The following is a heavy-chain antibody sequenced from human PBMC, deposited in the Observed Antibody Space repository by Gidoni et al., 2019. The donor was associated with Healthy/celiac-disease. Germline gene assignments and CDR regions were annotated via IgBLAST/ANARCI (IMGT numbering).Heavy chain of an antibody. D-gene: IGHD3-22*01. CDR1: GGTFSSYA. J-gene: IGHJ6*02. CDR2: IIPIFGTA. Sequence: QVQLVQSGAEVKKPGSSVKVSCKAYGGTFSSYAISWLRQAPGQGLEWMGGIIPIFGTANYAQKFQGRVTITADESTSTAYMELSSLRSEDTAVYYCARDSSGYSVGYYYYGMDVWGQGTTVTVSS. V-gene: IGHV1-69*01. CDR3: ARDSSGYSVGYYYYGMDV.